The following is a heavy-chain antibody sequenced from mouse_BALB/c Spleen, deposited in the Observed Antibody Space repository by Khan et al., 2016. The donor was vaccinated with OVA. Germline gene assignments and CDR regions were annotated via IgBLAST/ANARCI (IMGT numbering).Heavy chain of an antibody. CDR3: ARGGSSGPAWFAY. Sequence: EVQLVESGPGLVKPSQSLSLTCSVTGYSITSGYFWNWIRQFPGNKLEWMGYIRYDGNSNYNPSLKNRISITRDTSKNQFFLKLNSVTPGDTSTYYCARGGSSGPAWFAYWGQGTLVTVSA. J-gene: IGHJ3*01. CDR2: IRYDGNS. D-gene: IGHD3-1*01. V-gene: IGHV3-6*02. CDR1: GYSITSGYF.